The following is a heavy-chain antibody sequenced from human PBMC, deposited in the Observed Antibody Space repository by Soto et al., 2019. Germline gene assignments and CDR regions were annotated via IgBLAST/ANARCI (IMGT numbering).Heavy chain of an antibody. V-gene: IGHV3-23*01. Sequence: GGSLRLSCAASGFTFSSYAMSWVRQAPGKGLEWVSAISGSGGSTYYADSVKGRFTISRDNSKNTLYLQMNSLRAEDTAVYYCAKEVTAYYDYIWGSSDAFDIWGQGTMVTVSS. CDR3: AKEVTAYYDYIWGSSDAFDI. D-gene: IGHD3-16*01. CDR2: ISGSGGST. J-gene: IGHJ3*02. CDR1: GFTFSSYA.